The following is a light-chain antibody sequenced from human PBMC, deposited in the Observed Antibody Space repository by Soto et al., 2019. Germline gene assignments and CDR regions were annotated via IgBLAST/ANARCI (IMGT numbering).Light chain of an antibody. J-gene: IGLJ2*01. Sequence: QSVLTQPPSASGTPGQRVTISCSGSSSNIGSNYVYWYQQVPGTAPKLLIYRNNQRPSGVPDRFSGSKSGTSASLAISGLWSEDEADYYCTGWDDSLSGVVFGGGTKVTVL. CDR3: TGWDDSLSGVV. CDR2: RNN. V-gene: IGLV1-47*03. CDR1: SSNIGSNY.